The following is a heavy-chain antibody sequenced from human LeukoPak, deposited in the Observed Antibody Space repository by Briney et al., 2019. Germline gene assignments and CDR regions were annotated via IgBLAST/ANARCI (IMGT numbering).Heavy chain of an antibody. Sequence: PGGSLRLSCAASGFIFSGYWMGWVRQAPGKGLEWVANIRQDGSDKYYVDSVRGRFTISRDNAQNSLSLQMNSLRVEDSAVYYCGRWGISAALDRWGQGTLVTVPS. CDR1: GFIFSGYW. D-gene: IGHD2-15*01. V-gene: IGHV3-7*01. J-gene: IGHJ5*02. CDR2: IRQDGSDK. CDR3: GRWGISAALDR.